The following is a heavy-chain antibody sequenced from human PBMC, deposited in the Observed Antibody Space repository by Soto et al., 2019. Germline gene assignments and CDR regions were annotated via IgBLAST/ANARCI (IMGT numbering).Heavy chain of an antibody. CDR1: GGSISSSSYY. CDR2: IYYSGST. CDR3: GVFVQFGGVIVH. J-gene: IGHJ4*02. D-gene: IGHD3-16*02. V-gene: IGHV4-39*01. Sequence: QLQLQESGPGLVKPSETLSLTCTVSGGSISSSSYYWGWIRQPPGKGLEWIGSIYYSGSTYYNPSLKSRVTISVDTPKSLCSLNLSSVTAAHTAVYYCGVFVQFGGVIVHWGQRTLVTVSS.